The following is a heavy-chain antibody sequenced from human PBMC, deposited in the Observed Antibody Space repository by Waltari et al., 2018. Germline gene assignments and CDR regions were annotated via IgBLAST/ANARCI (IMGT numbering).Heavy chain of an antibody. CDR3: ARGSGGTDY. CDR1: GFTFSSYY. D-gene: IGHD2-15*01. J-gene: IGHJ4*02. Sequence: EVQLVESGGGLVKPGGSLRLSCVASGFTFSSYYMNWVRQAPGKGLEWVSSISTSSTYIYYADSVKGRFTISRDSAQNSLFLQMNSLRGEDTAVYYCARGSGGTDYWGQGTLVTVSS. CDR2: ISTSSTYI. V-gene: IGHV3-21*01.